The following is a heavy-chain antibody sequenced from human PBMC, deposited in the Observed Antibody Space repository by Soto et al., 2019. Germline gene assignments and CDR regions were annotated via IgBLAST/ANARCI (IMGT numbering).Heavy chain of an antibody. CDR3: ATAASTFGAASDY. Sequence: QVQLVQSGAEVKKPGSSVKVSCKASGATFNSHSFTWVRQAPGQGLEWMGRIIPSIGTESPAQTFKDRITISADTYTGAVYLELHSLRPDDTAMYYCATAASTFGAASDYWGQGTLVTVSS. V-gene: IGHV1-69*08. CDR2: IIPSIGTE. J-gene: IGHJ4*02. CDR1: GATFNSHS. D-gene: IGHD3-3*01.